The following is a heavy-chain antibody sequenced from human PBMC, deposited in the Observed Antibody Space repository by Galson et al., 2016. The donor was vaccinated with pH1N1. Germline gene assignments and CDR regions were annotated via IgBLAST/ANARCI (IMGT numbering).Heavy chain of an antibody. CDR3: ARVDFGGKLGD. J-gene: IGHJ4*02. Sequence: ETLSLTCLVSGDSISSNTHTWGWIRQSPGKGLEWIGTLYYTGNTYYNPSLNSRVIISADTSRNQSSLKLTSVTAAATAVYFCARVDFGGKLGDWGQGTQVTVSS. V-gene: IGHV4-39*01. CDR2: LYYTGNT. D-gene: IGHD3-10*01. CDR1: GDSISSNTHT.